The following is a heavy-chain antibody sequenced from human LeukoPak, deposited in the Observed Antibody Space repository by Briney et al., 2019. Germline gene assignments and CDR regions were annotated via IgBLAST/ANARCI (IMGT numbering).Heavy chain of an antibody. V-gene: IGHV3-23*01. J-gene: IGHJ4*02. Sequence: GGSLRLSCAASGFTLSSYAMTWVRQAPGKGLEWVSAISGSGGSTYYADSVKGRFTISRDNSKNTLYLQMNSLRAEDTAVYYCAKIWEYSGWYDYWGQGTLVTVSS. CDR3: AKIWEYSGWYDY. D-gene: IGHD6-19*01. CDR1: GFTLSSYA. CDR2: ISGSGGST.